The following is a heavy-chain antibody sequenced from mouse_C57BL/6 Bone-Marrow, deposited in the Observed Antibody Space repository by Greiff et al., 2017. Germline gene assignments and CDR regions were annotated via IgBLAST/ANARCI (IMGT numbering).Heavy chain of an antibody. CDR2: ISDGGSYT. CDR1: GFTFSSYA. J-gene: IGHJ4*01. D-gene: IGHD2-3*01. CDR3: ARAGYWDAMDY. Sequence: EVKLEESGGGLVKPGGSLKLSCAASGFTFSSYAMSWVRQTPEKRLEWVATISDGGSYTYYPDNVKGRFTISRDNAKNNLYLQMSHLKSEDTAMYYCARAGYWDAMDYWGQGTSVTVSS. V-gene: IGHV5-4*03.